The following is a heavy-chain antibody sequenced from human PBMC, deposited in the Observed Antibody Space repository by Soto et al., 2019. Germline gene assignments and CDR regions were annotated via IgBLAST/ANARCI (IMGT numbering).Heavy chain of an antibody. J-gene: IGHJ4*02. CDR3: ATYGSGTYKPTTFDY. CDR1: GGSISSGGYY. CDR2: IYYSGST. Sequence: QVQLQESGPGLVKPSQTLSLTCTVSGGSISSGGYYWSWIRQHPEKGLEWIGYIYYSGSTYYNPSLKSRVTISVDTSKNQFSLKLSSVTAADTVVYYCATYGSGTYKPTTFDYWGQGTLVTVSS. D-gene: IGHD3-10*01. V-gene: IGHV4-31*03.